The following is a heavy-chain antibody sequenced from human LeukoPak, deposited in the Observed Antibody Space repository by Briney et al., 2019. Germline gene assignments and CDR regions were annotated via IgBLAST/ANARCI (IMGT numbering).Heavy chain of an antibody. CDR1: GFTFSSYA. Sequence: AGGSLRLSCAASGFTFSSYAMSWVRQAPGKGLEWVSAISGSGGSTYYADSVKGRFTISRDNSKNTLYLQMNSLRAEDTAVYYCAKGGAYYYVSSGYFDYWGQGALVTVSS. CDR2: ISGSGGST. D-gene: IGHD3-22*01. CDR3: AKGGAYYYVSSGYFDY. J-gene: IGHJ4*02. V-gene: IGHV3-23*01.